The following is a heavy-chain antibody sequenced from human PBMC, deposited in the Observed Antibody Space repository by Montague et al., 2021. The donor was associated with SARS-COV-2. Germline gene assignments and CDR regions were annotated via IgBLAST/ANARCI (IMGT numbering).Heavy chain of an antibody. CDR2: IYYSGST. CDR1: GGSVNSGSYH. J-gene: IGHJ4*02. Sequence: SETLSLTCTVSGGSVNSGSYHWNWIRQPPGKGLEWIGYIYYSGSTSYNPSLKSRVTISLDTSKNQFSLNLTSVTAADTALYFCARELEIHDFLSGYYIGDWGQGTWSPSPQ. V-gene: IGHV4-61*01. CDR3: ARELEIHDFLSGYYIGD. D-gene: IGHD3-3*01.